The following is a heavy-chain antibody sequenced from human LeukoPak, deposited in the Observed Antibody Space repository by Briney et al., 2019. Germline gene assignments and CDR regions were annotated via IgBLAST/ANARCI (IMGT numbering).Heavy chain of an antibody. J-gene: IGHJ4*02. D-gene: IGHD5-24*01. CDR1: GGTFSSYG. CDR3: ARSQWAGYNVYYFDS. Sequence: GASVKVSCKPSGGTFSSYGVSWVRQAPGQGLEWMGGIIPIFRTTNYAHTFRGRVTITTDESTSTVYMELSSLRSEDTAVYYCARSQWAGYNVYYFDSWGQGTLVTVSS. CDR2: IIPIFRTT. V-gene: IGHV1-69*05.